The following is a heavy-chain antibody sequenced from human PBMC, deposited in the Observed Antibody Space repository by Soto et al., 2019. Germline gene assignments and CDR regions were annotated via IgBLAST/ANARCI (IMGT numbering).Heavy chain of an antibody. CDR1: GFTFSYYT. V-gene: IGHV3-23*01. Sequence: EVQLLESGGGLVQPGGSLRLSCVASGFTFSYYTMSWVRQAPGKGLEWVSGISNSGDTIYYADSVKGRFTISIDNFKNTLYLQMNSLRADGTAVYYCAYPVPAPTHYDYYVLDVWGQGTTVTVSS. CDR2: ISNSGDTI. CDR3: AYPVPAPTHYDYYVLDV. J-gene: IGHJ6*02. D-gene: IGHD2-2*01.